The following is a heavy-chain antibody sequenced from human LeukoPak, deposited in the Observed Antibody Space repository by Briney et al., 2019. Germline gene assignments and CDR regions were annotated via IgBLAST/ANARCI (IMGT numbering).Heavy chain of an antibody. CDR2: ISAYNGNT. V-gene: IGHV1-18*04. J-gene: IGHJ4*02. D-gene: IGHD2-2*01. CDR1: GYTFTSYG. CDR3: ARCKDIVVVPAHDY. Sequence: ASVKVSCKASGYTFTSYGISWVRQAPGQGLEWMGRISAYNGNTNYAQKLQGRVTMTTDTSTSTAYMELRSLRSDGTAVYYCARCKDIVVVPAHDYWGQGTLVTVSS.